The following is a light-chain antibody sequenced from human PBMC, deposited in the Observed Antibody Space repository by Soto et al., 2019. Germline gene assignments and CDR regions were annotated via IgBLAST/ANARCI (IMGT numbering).Light chain of an antibody. J-gene: IGKJ3*01. V-gene: IGKV1-39*01. CDR1: QSISSY. CDR3: QQSYSTPYVT. CDR2: AAS. Sequence: DIQMTQSPSSLSASVGDRVTITCRASQSISSYLNWYQQKPGKAPKVVIYAASSLQSGVPSRFSGTGSGTDFTLTISSLQPEDFATYYCQQSYSTPYVTFGPGTKVDIK.